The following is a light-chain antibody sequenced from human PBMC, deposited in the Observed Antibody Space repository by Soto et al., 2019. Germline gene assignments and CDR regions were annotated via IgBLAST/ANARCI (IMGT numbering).Light chain of an antibody. CDR3: QLYGTSPP. J-gene: IGKJ5*01. CDR1: QSVSTK. CDR2: GAS. Sequence: EILMTQSPATLSVSPGETATLSCRASQSVSTKLAWYQQKPGQAPRLLIYGASTRVTGIPDRFSGSGSGTDFTLTISRLEPEDFAVYYCQLYGTSPPFGQGTRLEI. V-gene: IGKV3D-15*01.